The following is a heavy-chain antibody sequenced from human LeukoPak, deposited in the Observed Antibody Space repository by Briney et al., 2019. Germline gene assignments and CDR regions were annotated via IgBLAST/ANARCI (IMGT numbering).Heavy chain of an antibody. CDR3: ARVVIAAAGTPGVYNWFYP. J-gene: IGHJ5*02. V-gene: IGHV1-18*01. CDR2: ISAYNGNT. CDR1: GYTFTSYG. Sequence: ASVKVSCKASGYTFTSYGISWVRQAPGHGLEWMGWISAYNGNTNYAQKLQGRVTMTTDTSTSTAYMELRSLRSDDTAVYYCARVVIAAAGTPGVYNWFYPWGQGTLVTVSS. D-gene: IGHD6-13*01.